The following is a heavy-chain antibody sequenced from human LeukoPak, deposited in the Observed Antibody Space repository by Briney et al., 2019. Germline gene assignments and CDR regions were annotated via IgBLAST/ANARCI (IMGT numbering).Heavy chain of an antibody. CDR3: TRLVGAND. CDR2: VRNKANSYTT. CDR1: GFTFSDHA. V-gene: IGHV3-72*01. J-gene: IGHJ4*02. Sequence: GGSLRLSCAASGFTFSDHAMDWVRQAPGKGLEWVGRVRNKANSYTTEYAASVQGRFTVSRDDSMNSLYLQMNSMKTEDTAVYYCTRLVGANDWGQGTLVTVSS. D-gene: IGHD1-26*01.